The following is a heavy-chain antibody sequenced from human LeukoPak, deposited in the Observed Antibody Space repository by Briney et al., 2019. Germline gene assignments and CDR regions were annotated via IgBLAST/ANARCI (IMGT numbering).Heavy chain of an antibody. V-gene: IGHV3-15*01. CDR1: GFTVSSNY. CDR3: TTDPDDYGDSLGY. J-gene: IGHJ4*02. CDR2: IKSKTDGGTT. D-gene: IGHD4-17*01. Sequence: PGGSLRLSCAASGFTVSSNYMSWVRQAPGKGLEWVGRIKSKTDGGTTDYAAPVKGRFTISRDDSKNTLYLQMDSLKTEDTAVYYCTTDPDDYGDSLGYWGQGTLVTVSS.